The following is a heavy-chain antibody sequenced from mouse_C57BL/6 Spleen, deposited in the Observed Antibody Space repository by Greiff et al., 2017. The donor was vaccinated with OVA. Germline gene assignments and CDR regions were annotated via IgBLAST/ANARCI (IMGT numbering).Heavy chain of an antibody. CDR3: ARDDYDYPWFAY. CDR1: GYSITSGYY. V-gene: IGHV3-6*01. J-gene: IGHJ3*01. Sequence: DVQLQESGPGLVKPSQSLSLTCSVTGYSITSGYYWNWIRQFPGNKLEWMGYISYDGSNNYNPSLKNRISITRDTSKNQFFLKLNSVTTEDTATYYCARDDYDYPWFAYWGQGTLVTVSA. CDR2: ISYDGSN. D-gene: IGHD2-4*01.